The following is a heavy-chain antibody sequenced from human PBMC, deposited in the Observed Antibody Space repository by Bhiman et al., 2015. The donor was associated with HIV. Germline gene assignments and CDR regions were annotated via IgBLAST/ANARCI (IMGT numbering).Heavy chain of an antibody. CDR2: ISYDGGTK. V-gene: IGHV3-30*18. J-gene: IGHJ4*02. Sequence: QGQLVESGGGVAQPGRSLRLSCAASGFIFRNYGMHWVRQAPGKGLEWVAVISYDGGTKYYGDSVKGRFTISRDNSKNTLDLQINSLRPEDTAVYYCAKGGTIRWSQYYFDNWGQGTLVTVSS. CDR1: GFIFRNYG. CDR3: AKGGTIRWSQYYFDN. D-gene: IGHD4-23*01.